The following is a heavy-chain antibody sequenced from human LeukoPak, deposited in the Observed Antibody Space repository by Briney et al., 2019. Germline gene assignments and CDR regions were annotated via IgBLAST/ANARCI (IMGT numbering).Heavy chain of an antibody. Sequence: GGSLRLSCAAPGFTFSGYWMTWVRQAPGKGLEWVANIKQDGSGTYYVDSVKGRFTISRDNARNSLYLQMNSLRVEDTAVYYCARGKGVDYWGQGILVTVSS. V-gene: IGHV3-7*01. CDR1: GFTFSGYW. CDR3: ARGKGVDY. J-gene: IGHJ4*02. CDR2: IKQDGSGT.